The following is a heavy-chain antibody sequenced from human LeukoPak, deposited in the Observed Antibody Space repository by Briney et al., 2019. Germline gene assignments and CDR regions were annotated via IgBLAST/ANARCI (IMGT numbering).Heavy chain of an antibody. CDR3: ARVAEAAAFDS. J-gene: IGHJ4*02. CDR2: ISWNSGTI. Sequence: GGSLRLSCAASGFTFYDYAMHWVRQAPGKGLEWVSGISWNSGTIGYADSVKGRFTISRDNAKNSLYLQMNSLKPEDTAVYYCARVAEAAAFDSWGQGTLVTVSS. V-gene: IGHV3-9*01. D-gene: IGHD6-13*01. CDR1: GFTFYDYA.